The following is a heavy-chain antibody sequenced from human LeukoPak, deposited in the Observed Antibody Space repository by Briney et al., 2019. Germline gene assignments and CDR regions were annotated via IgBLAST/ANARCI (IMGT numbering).Heavy chain of an antibody. J-gene: IGHJ3*01. V-gene: IGHV4-38-2*02. CDR3: ARGNAFDV. Sequence: SETLSFTCSVSGYSIKNGYYWDWIRQAPGKGLEWLGSILHTGKTFYNPSLKSRPTLSVATSKNQFSLNLRSVTASDTAVYYWARGNAFDVWGQGTMVTVSS. CDR1: GYSIKNGYY. CDR2: ILHTGKT.